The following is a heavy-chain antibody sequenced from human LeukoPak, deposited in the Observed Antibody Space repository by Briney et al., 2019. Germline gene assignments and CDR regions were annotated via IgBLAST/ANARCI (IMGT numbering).Heavy chain of an antibody. V-gene: IGHV4-34*01. Sequence: SETLSLTCAVYGGSFSGYYWSWIRQPPGKGLEWIGEINHSGSTNYNPSLKSRVTISVDTSKNQFSLKLSSVTAADTAVYYCARDRERITIFGVVIDAFDIWGQGTMVTVSS. CDR1: GGSFSGYY. J-gene: IGHJ3*02. CDR3: ARDRERITIFGVVIDAFDI. D-gene: IGHD3-3*01. CDR2: INHSGST.